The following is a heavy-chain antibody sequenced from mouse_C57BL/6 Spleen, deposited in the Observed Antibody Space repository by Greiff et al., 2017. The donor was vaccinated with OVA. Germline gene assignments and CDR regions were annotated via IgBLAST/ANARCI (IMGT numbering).Heavy chain of an antibody. CDR1: GYTFTSYW. CDR3: APEGPWFAY. CDR2: INTSNGGT. Sequence: VQLQQSGTELVKPGASVKLSCKASGYTFTSYWMHWVKQRPGQGLEWIGNINTSNGGTNYNEKFKSKATLTVDKSSRPAYMQLSSLTSEVSAVYYCAPEGPWFAYWGQGTLVTVSA. V-gene: IGHV1-53*01. J-gene: IGHJ3*01.